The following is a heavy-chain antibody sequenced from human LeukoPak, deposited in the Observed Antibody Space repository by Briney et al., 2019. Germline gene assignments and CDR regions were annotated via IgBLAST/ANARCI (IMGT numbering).Heavy chain of an antibody. Sequence: ASVKVSCKASGYTFNNHGISWVRQAPGQGLEWMGWISAYNGDTIYAQNLQGRVTMTTDTSTRTAYMELRSLRSDDTAVYYCARDRSAKYVWGSYRYKAGDAFDIWGQGTMVTVSS. CDR2: ISAYNGDT. CDR1: GYTFNNHG. D-gene: IGHD3-16*02. J-gene: IGHJ3*02. CDR3: ARDRSAKYVWGSYRYKAGDAFDI. V-gene: IGHV1-18*01.